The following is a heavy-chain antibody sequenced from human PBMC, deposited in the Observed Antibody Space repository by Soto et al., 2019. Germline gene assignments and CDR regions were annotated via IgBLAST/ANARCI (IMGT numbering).Heavy chain of an antibody. D-gene: IGHD2-2*01. CDR2: IRGSGGST. V-gene: IGHV3-23*01. Sequence: GGSLRLSCATAGFTFSTYAMSWVRQAPGKGLEWVSAIRGSGGSTYYADSVKGRFTISRDNSKNTFYLLMISLRVEDTAVYYCAKAIGDQLLCRIDCWGQGTQVTVSS. CDR1: GFTFSTYA. CDR3: AKAIGDQLLCRIDC. J-gene: IGHJ4*02.